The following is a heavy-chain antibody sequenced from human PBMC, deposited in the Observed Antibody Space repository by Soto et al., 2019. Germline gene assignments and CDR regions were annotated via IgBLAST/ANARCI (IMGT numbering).Heavy chain of an antibody. V-gene: IGHV1-2*04. CDR2: INPNSGGT. CDR3: ARVGLGGYANRGGYYFDY. CDR1: GYTFTGYY. Sequence: QVQLVQSGAEVKKPGASVKVSCKASGYTFTGYYMHWVRQAPGQGLEWMGWINPNSGGTNYAQKFQGWVTMTRDTSISTAYMELSRLRSDDTAVYYCARVGLGGYANRGGYYFDYWGQGTLVTVSS. D-gene: IGHD5-12*01. J-gene: IGHJ4*02.